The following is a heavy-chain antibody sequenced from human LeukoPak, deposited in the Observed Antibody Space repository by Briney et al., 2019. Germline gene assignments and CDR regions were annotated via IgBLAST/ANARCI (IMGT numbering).Heavy chain of an antibody. CDR3: AREKYSSSTVGY. J-gene: IGHJ4*02. CDR2: IKQDGSEK. Sequence: GGSLRLSCAASGFTFSSYWVSWVRQAPGKGLEWVANIKQDGSEKYYVDSVKGRFTISRDNAKNSLYLQMNSLRAEDTAVYDCAREKYSSSTVGYWGQGTLVTVSS. D-gene: IGHD6-6*01. CDR1: GFTFSSYW. V-gene: IGHV3-7*01.